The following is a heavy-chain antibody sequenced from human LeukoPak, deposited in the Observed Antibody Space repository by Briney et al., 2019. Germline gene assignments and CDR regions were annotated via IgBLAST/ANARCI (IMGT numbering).Heavy chain of an antibody. CDR2: INEYGSTT. J-gene: IGHJ4*02. CDR3: VRDLGGRSGH. Sequence: GGSLRLSCAASGFTFSSNWMHWVRHAPGKGLVWVSRINEYGSTTNYADSVKGRSTIFRDNAKNTLYLQMNSLRAEDTAVYYCVRDLGGRSGHWGQGTLVTVAS. V-gene: IGHV3-74*01. D-gene: IGHD1-26*01. CDR1: GFTFSSNW.